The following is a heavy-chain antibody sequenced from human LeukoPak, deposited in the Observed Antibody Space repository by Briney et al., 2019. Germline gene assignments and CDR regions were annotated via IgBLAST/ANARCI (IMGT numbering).Heavy chain of an antibody. CDR1: GGSISSGDYY. V-gene: IGHV4-30-4*01. J-gene: IGHJ6*03. CDR2: MYYSGST. CDR3: ARGRQDVTMIVVVMTAVSYYLDV. Sequence: SQTLSLTCTVSGGSISSGDYYWSWLRQPPGKGLEWIAYMYYSGSTYYNPSLKSRVTISVDTSKNQFSLKLSSVTAADTAVYYCARGRQDVTMIVVVMTAVSYYLDVWGKGTTVTVS. D-gene: IGHD3-22*01.